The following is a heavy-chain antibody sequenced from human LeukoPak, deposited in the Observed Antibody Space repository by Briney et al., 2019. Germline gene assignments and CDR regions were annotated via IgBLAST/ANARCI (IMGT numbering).Heavy chain of an antibody. CDR2: INPNSGGA. Sequence: GASVKVSCKASGYTFSGYYIQWVRQAPGQGLEWMGWINPNSGGANYAQKFQGRVTMTREKSISTAYMGLSRLRSDDTAVYYCARGTNSYDAWGQGTLVTVSS. J-gene: IGHJ5*02. CDR1: GYTFSGYY. V-gene: IGHV1-2*02. D-gene: IGHD2-8*01. CDR3: ARGTNSYDA.